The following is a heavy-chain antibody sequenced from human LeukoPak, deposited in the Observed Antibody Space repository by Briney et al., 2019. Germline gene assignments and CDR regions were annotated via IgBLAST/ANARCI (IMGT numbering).Heavy chain of an antibody. V-gene: IGHV3-30-3*01. D-gene: IGHD1-1*01. Sequence: GGSLRLSCAASGFTFGSYAMHWVRQAPGKGLEWVAVISYDGSNKYYADSVEGRFTISRDNSKNTLYLQTNSLRAGDTAVYYCARDHNAGMDVWGQGTTVTVSS. CDR2: ISYDGSNK. J-gene: IGHJ6*02. CDR1: GFTFGSYA. CDR3: ARDHNAGMDV.